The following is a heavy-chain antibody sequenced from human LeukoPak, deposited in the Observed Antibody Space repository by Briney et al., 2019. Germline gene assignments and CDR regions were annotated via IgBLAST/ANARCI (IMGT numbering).Heavy chain of an antibody. V-gene: IGHV3-23*01. J-gene: IGHJ6*02. CDR3: AKSLSYYGMDV. CDR1: GFTFNSYA. Sequence: GGSLRLSCAVSGFTFNSYAMSWVRQAPGKGLEWVSGISGSGGTTYYADSVKGRFTISRDNSKNTLYLQMNSLRAEDTAVYYCAKSLSYYGMDVWGQGTTVTVSS. CDR2: ISGSGGTT.